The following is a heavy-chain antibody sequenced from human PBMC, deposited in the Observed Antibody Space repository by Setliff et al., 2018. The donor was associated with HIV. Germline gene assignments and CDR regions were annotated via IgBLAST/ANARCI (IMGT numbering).Heavy chain of an antibody. CDR3: ARREYNYVPRAFDL. CDR2: ISYDGSRI. D-gene: IGHD3-16*01. Sequence: PGGSLRLSCVASGFTFSTFAMHWVRQAPGKGLEWVSVISYDGSRISYADSVKGRFTISRDNVKNSVYLQMNSLRAEDTAVYYCARREYNYVPRAFDLWGRGTAVTVSS. CDR1: GFTFSTFA. V-gene: IGHV3-30*07. J-gene: IGHJ6*02.